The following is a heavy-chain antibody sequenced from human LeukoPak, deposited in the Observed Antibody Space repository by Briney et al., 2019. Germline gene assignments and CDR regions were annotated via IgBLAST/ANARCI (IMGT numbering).Heavy chain of an antibody. D-gene: IGHD6-13*01. CDR2: ISSSGDTI. CDR3: AKGDGIAAAGPFDY. Sequence: PGGSLRLSCAASGFTFSDYYMSWIRQAPGKGLEWISYISSSGDTIFYADSVKGRFTISRDNAKNSLYLQMNSLRAEDTAVYYCAKGDGIAAAGPFDYWGQGTLVTVSS. J-gene: IGHJ4*02. CDR1: GFTFSDYY. V-gene: IGHV3-11*01.